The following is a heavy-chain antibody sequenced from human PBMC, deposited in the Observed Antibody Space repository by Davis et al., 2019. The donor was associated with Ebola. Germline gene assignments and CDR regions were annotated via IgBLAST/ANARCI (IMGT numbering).Heavy chain of an antibody. V-gene: IGHV3-23*01. J-gene: IGHJ4*02. CDR1: GFTFSSYA. CDR2: ISGSGGST. CDR3: AKYSSSWTFDY. Sequence: GESLKISCAASGFTFSSYAMSWVRQAPGKGLEWVSAISGSGGSTYYADSVKGRFTISRDNSKNTLYLQMNSLRAEDTAVYYCAKYSSSWTFDYWGQGTLVTVSS. D-gene: IGHD6-13*01.